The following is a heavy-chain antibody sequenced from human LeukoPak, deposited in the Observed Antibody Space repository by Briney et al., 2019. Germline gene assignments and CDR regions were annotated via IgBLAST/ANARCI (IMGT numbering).Heavy chain of an antibody. J-gene: IGHJ4*02. Sequence: GGSLRLSCAATDFPFTHYGMDWVRQSPGKGLEWLSYISGDTRTIYYADSVKGRFTVSRENAQNLVFLQMNSLRAEDTSGYYCAGGGATKTFDYWGQGALVTVSS. CDR2: ISGDTRTI. CDR3: AGGGATKTFDY. CDR1: DFPFTHYG. D-gene: IGHD5-24*01. V-gene: IGHV3-48*04.